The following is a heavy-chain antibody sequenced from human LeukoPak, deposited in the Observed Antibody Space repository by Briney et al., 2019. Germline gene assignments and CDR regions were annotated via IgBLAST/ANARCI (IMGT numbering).Heavy chain of an antibody. J-gene: IGHJ4*02. CDR2: IYYSGST. V-gene: IGHV4-59*01. D-gene: IGHD5-12*01. CDR3: ARSNSGYERDY. CDR1: GGSISSYY. Sequence: PSETLSLTCTVSGGSISSYYWSWIRQPPGKGLEWIGYIYYSGSTNYNPSLKSRVTISVDTSKNQFSLKLSSVTAADTAVYYCARSNSGYERDYWGQGTLVTVSS.